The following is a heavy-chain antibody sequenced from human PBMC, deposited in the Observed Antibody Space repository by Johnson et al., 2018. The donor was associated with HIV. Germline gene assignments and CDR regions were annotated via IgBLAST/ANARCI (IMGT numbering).Heavy chain of an antibody. Sequence: VQLVESGGGLVQPGGSLRLSCAASGFTFSSYWMHWVRQAPGKGLVWVSRITSDGSSTSYADSVKGRFTISRDNAKNTLYLKMTSLRAEDTAVYYCAKDRGISGGFDFWGQGTRVTVSS. D-gene: IGHD2-15*01. CDR2: ITSDGSST. J-gene: IGHJ3*01. CDR1: GFTFSSYW. CDR3: AKDRGISGGFDF. V-gene: IGHV3-74*01.